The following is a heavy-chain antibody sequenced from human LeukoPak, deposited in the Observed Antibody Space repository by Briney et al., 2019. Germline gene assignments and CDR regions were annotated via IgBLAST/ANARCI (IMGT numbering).Heavy chain of an antibody. D-gene: IGHD3-3*01. V-gene: IGHV3-7*01. CDR2: IKQDGSEN. J-gene: IGHJ4*02. CDR3: ARLNFWSGSTLDF. CDR1: GLTFSSYW. Sequence: GGSLKLSCAAFGLTFSSYWMSWVRQAPGKGLEWVANIKQDGSENYYVDSVKGRFTISRDNAKNSLYLQMNSLKAEDTAVYYCARLNFWSGSTLDFWGQGTLVTVSS.